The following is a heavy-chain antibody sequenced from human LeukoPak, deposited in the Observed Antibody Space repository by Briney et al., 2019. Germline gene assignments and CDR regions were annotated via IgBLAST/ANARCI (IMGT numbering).Heavy chain of an antibody. Sequence: PGGSLRLSCSASGFVVSSNYMTWVRQAPGKGLEWVSVIYSGGSTYDADSVKARFTISRDNSKNTVYLQMNSLRAEDTAVYYCARVLGYDSIGYHSDYMDVWGKGTTVTVSS. J-gene: IGHJ6*03. CDR2: IYSGGST. CDR3: ARVLGYDSIGYHSDYMDV. D-gene: IGHD3-22*01. V-gene: IGHV3-53*01. CDR1: GFVVSSNY.